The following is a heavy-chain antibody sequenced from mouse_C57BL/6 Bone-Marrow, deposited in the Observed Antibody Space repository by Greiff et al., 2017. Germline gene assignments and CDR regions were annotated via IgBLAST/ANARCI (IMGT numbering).Heavy chain of an antibody. Sequence: EVQLQQSGPVLVKPGASVKMSCKASGYTFTDYYMNWVKQSHGKSLEWIGVINPYNGGTSYNQKFKGKATLTVDTSSSTAYMELNSLTSEDSAVYYCAREGIYYGNFGDYWGQGTTLTVSS. V-gene: IGHV1-19*01. J-gene: IGHJ2*01. CDR2: INPYNGGT. CDR1: GYTFTDYY. D-gene: IGHD2-1*01. CDR3: AREGIYYGNFGDY.